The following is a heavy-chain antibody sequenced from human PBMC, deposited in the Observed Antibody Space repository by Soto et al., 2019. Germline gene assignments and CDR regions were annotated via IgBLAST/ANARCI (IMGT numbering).Heavy chain of an antibody. D-gene: IGHD3-10*02. CDR1: GESLSAYY. V-gene: IGHV4-34*01. Sequence: SETLSLTCAVYGESLSAYYWTWIRQPPGKGLEWIGEINQSGSTNYNPSLKSRVTMSADTSKKHFSLKVTSVTAADTAVYDCARGTVYVPFLFPCLDVWGQGTTVTVSS. CDR2: INQSGST. CDR3: ARGTVYVPFLFPCLDV. J-gene: IGHJ6*02.